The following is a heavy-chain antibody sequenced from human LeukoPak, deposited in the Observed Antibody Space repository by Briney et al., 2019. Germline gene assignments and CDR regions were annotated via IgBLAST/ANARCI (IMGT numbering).Heavy chain of an antibody. D-gene: IGHD6-6*01. Sequence: GGSLRLSCAASGFTFSSYGMHWVRQAPGKGLEWVAFIRYDGSNKYYADSVKGRFTISRDNSKNTLYLQMNSLRAEDTAVYYCAKQSSIAARPPDDYWGQGTLVTVSS. J-gene: IGHJ4*02. CDR3: AKQSSIAARPPDDY. CDR1: GFTFSSYG. V-gene: IGHV3-30*02. CDR2: IRYDGSNK.